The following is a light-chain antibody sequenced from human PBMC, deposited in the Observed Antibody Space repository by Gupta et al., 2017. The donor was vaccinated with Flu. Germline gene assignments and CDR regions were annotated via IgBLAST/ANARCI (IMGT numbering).Light chain of an antibody. CDR3: QAWDSSTEVV. J-gene: IGLJ2*01. CDR1: KLGDKY. V-gene: IGLV3-1*01. Sequence: YELTPPLSVSVSPGHTASITRSGDKLGDKYACWYQQKPGQSSVVVIYQDSKRPSGIPERFSGSNSGNTATLTISGTQAMDDADDYCQAWDSSTEVVFGGGTKLTVL. CDR2: QDS.